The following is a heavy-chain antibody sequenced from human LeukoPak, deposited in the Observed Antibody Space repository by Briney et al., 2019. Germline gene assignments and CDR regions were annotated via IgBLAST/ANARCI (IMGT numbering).Heavy chain of an antibody. J-gene: IGHJ4*02. CDR1: GFTFSGSA. D-gene: IGHD6-6*01. CDR3: TRPIPSSPFDY. Sequence: GGSLRLSCAASGFTFSGSAMHWVRQASGKGLEWVGRIRSKANSYATAYAASVKGRFTISRDDSKNTAYLQMNSLKTEDTAVYYCTRPIPSSPFDYWGQGTLVTVSS. V-gene: IGHV3-73*01. CDR2: IRSKANSYAT.